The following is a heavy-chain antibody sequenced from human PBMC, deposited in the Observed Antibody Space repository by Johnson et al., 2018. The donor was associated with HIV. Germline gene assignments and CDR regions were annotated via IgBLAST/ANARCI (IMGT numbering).Heavy chain of an antibody. J-gene: IGHJ3*02. CDR2: ISWNSGSI. CDR1: GFTFDDYG. CDR3: ARVLVAADYAFDI. Sequence: VQLVESGGGVVRPGGSLRLSCSASGFTFDDYGINWVRQAPGRGLEWVSGISWNSGSIGYADSVKGRFTISRDNAKNSLYLQMNSLRADDTALYYCARVLVAADYAFDIWGQGTMVTVSS. D-gene: IGHD1-26*01. V-gene: IGHV3-20*04.